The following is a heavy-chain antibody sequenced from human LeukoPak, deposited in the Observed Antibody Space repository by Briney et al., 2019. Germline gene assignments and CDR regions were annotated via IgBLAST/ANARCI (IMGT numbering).Heavy chain of an antibody. Sequence: PGGSLRLSCAASGFTFSNAWMNWVRQAPGKGLEWVGRIKSKGDGGTINYAAPVKGRFTISRDDSKKTVYLQMNSLKAEDTAVYYCTRSSYTNTWFFYWGQGSLVTVSS. CDR2: IKSKGDGGTI. D-gene: IGHD2-8*01. V-gene: IGHV3-15*01. CDR3: TRSSYTNTWFFY. CDR1: GFTFSNAW. J-gene: IGHJ4*02.